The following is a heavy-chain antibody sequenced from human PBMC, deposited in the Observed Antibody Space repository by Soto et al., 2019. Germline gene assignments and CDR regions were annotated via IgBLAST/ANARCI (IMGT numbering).Heavy chain of an antibody. CDR1: GGSIRNGDYY. Sequence: QVQLQEWGPGLVKPSQTLSLTCTVSGGSIRNGDYYWGWIRQPPGKGLEWIGYVYHSGPTYSHPSLKSRVTISVDASENAFSLRLSSVTAADTAVYYCLTVNLVGAASDFDYWGPGTLVTVSS. D-gene: IGHD1-26*01. V-gene: IGHV4-30-4*01. CDR3: LTVNLVGAASDFDY. CDR2: VYHSGPT. J-gene: IGHJ4*02.